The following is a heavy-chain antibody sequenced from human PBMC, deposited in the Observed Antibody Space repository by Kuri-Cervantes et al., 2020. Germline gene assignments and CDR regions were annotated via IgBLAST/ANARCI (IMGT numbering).Heavy chain of an antibody. CDR1: GFTFSSYS. CDR3: ARIYKYDNKNYYRWFDY. Sequence: GESLKISCAASGFTFSSYSMNWVRQAPGKGLEWVSYISSSSTIYYADSVKGRFTISRDNAKNSLYLQMSSLRAEDTALYYCARIYKYDNKNYYRWFDYWGQGTLVTVSS. J-gene: IGHJ4*02. V-gene: IGHV3-48*01. CDR2: ISSSSTI. D-gene: IGHD3-22*01.